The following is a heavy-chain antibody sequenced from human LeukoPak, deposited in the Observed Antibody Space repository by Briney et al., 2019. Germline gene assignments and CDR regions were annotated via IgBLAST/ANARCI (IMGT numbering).Heavy chain of an antibody. D-gene: IGHD1-7*01. Sequence: ASVTVSCKASGYTFTSFGITWMRQAPGQGLEWMGWISAYNGNTNYAQKLQGRVTVTTDTSTSTAYMELRSLRSDDTAVYYCARDLAGATTGTIPLFDYWGQGTLVTVSS. CDR2: ISAYNGNT. CDR1: GYTFTSFG. J-gene: IGHJ4*02. CDR3: ARDLAGATTGTIPLFDY. V-gene: IGHV1-18*01.